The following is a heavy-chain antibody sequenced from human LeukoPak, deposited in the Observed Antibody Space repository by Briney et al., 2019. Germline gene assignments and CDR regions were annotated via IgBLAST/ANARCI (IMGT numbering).Heavy chain of an antibody. J-gene: IGHJ5*02. CDR1: GESFSGYY. Sequence: PSEALSLTCAVYGESFSGYYWSWIRQPPGNGLEWIGEINHSGSTNYNPSLKSRVTISVDTSKNQFSLKLSSVTAADTAVYYCARAIPKQPPPYLRSNWFDPWGQGTLVTVSS. CDR3: ARAIPKQPPPYLRSNWFDP. D-gene: IGHD6-13*01. CDR2: INHSGST. V-gene: IGHV4-34*01.